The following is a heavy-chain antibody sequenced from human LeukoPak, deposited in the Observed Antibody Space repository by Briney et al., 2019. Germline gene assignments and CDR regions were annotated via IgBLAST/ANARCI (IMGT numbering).Heavy chain of an antibody. V-gene: IGHV4-59*01. CDR2: IYYSGST. CDR3: ARGGDPYSSSSGRTFDF. D-gene: IGHD6-6*01. CDR1: GGSISGYY. J-gene: IGHJ3*01. Sequence: SETLSLTCTVSGGSISGYYWSWIRQPPGKGLEWIGFIYYSGSTNYNPSLKSRVTMSVDTSKNLFSLKLNSVTAADTAVYYCARGGDPYSSSSGRTFDFWSQGTMVTVSS.